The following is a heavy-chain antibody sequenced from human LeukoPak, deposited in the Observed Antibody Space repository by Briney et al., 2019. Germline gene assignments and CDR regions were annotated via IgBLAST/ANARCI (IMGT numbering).Heavy chain of an antibody. CDR1: GGTFSSYA. V-gene: IGHV1-2*02. Sequence: ASVKVSCKASGGTFSSYAISWMRQVPGQGLEWMGWINPNSGGTNYAQKFQGRVTMTRDTSISTAYMELSRLRSDDTAVYYCARGGPKNTPWGQGTLVTVSS. CDR2: INPNSGGT. CDR3: ARGGPKNTP. J-gene: IGHJ5*02.